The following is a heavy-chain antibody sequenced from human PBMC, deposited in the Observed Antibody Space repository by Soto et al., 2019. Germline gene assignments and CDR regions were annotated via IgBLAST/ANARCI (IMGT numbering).Heavy chain of an antibody. CDR1: GYTFTNYA. Sequence: QVQLVQSGAEERKPGASVKVSCKSSGYTFTNYAMHWVRQAPGQRLEWMGWVNAGNGNTKYSQKFQGRVTITRDTSANPAYMELSSLRSEDTAVYYCARDLSGFDPWGQGTLVTVSS. CDR3: ARDLSGFDP. J-gene: IGHJ5*02. CDR2: VNAGNGNT. V-gene: IGHV1-3*05.